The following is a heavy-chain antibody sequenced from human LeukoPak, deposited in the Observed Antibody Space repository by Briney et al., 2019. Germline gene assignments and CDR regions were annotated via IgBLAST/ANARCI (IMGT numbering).Heavy chain of an antibody. D-gene: IGHD4-17*01. J-gene: IGHJ4*02. V-gene: IGHV3-66*01. CDR3: ARSRLRYYFDY. Sequence: GGSLRLSCAASGFIVSGNYMSWVRQAPGKGLEWVSVTYSAGSTYYADSVKGRFTISRDISKNTVYLQMSSLIAEDTAVYYCARSRLRYYFDYWGQGTLVTVSS. CDR1: GFIVSGNY. CDR2: TYSAGST.